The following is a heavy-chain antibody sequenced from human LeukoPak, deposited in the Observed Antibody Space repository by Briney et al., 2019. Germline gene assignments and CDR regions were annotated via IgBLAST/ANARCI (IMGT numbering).Heavy chain of an antibody. Sequence: GRSLRLSCAASGFTFNNYGMHWVRQAPGKGLEWVAMISYDGSNTYYADSVKGRLTISRDNSKNTLYLQMNSLRAEDTAVYYCANENYYGSGSYADHWGQGTLVTVSS. CDR1: GFTFNNYG. J-gene: IGHJ4*02. D-gene: IGHD3-10*01. CDR2: ISYDGSNT. CDR3: ANENYYGSGSYADH. V-gene: IGHV3-30*18.